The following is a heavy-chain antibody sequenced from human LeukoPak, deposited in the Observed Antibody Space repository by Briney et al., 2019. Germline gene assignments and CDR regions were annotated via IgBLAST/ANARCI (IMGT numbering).Heavy chain of an antibody. CDR2: NSGGSS. J-gene: IGHJ4*02. CDR1: GFTFSTYG. D-gene: IGHD3-3*01. CDR3: ARGAPPYSDFWSGFCSY. V-gene: IGHV3-21*01. Sequence: GGSLRLSCAASGFTFSTYGVYWVRQAPGKGLEWVSSNSGGSSYYADSVKGRFTISRDNAKNSLYLQMNSLRAEDTAVYYCARGAPPYSDFWSGFCSYWGQGTLVTVSS.